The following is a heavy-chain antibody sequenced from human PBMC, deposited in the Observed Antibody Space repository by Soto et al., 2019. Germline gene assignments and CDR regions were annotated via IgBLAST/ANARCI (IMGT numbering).Heavy chain of an antibody. CDR1: GDSISTYDYY. Sequence: KPSETLSLTCTVSGDSISTYDYYWSWFRQPPGGGLQWIGYIYYSGTTYYNPSLKSRVTLSMDTSKNQFSLRLSSVTAADTAVYYCARGIGVFDSWGQGALVTVSS. D-gene: IGHD3-10*01. CDR2: IYYSGTT. CDR3: ARGIGVFDS. J-gene: IGHJ4*02. V-gene: IGHV4-30-4*01.